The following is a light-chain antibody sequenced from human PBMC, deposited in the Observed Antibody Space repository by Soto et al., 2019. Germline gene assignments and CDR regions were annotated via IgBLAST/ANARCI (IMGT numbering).Light chain of an antibody. V-gene: IGLV2-14*01. Sequence: CVLTQPASGNGFAGGWISITKTGTSREGGGYNYVSWYQQHPGKAPKFMIYDVSNRPSGVSTRFSGSNSRNTASLTISGLQAEDEPDYSSNSYTTSTTRQIAFGTGTKVTVL. J-gene: IGLJ1*01. CDR2: DVS. CDR3: NSYTTSTTRQIA. CDR1: SREGGGYNY.